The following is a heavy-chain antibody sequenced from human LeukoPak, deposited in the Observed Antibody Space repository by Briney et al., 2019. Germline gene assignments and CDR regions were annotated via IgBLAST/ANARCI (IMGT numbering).Heavy chain of an antibody. CDR3: ARARYSSGWYALDY. J-gene: IGHJ4*02. V-gene: IGHV3-49*04. CDR1: GFTFGDYA. CDR2: IRSKAYGGTT. Sequence: GGSLRLSCTASGFTFGDYAMNWVRQAPGKGLEWVGFIRSKAYGGTTEYAASVKGRFTISRDDSKSIAYLQMNSLRAEDTAVYYCARARYSSGWYALDYWGQGTLVTVSS. D-gene: IGHD6-19*01.